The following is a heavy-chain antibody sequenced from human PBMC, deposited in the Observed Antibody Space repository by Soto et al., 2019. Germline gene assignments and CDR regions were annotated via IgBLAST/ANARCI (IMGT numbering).Heavy chain of an antibody. CDR1: GGTFSSYA. J-gene: IGHJ3*02. V-gene: IGHV1-69*12. Sequence: QVQLVQSGAEVKKPGSSVKVSCKASGGTFSSYAISWVRQAPGQGLEWMGGIIPIFGTANYAQKFQGRVTITADESTSTAYMELSSLRSEDTAVYYCARTIQLWFEGRDDAFDIWGQGTMVTVSS. D-gene: IGHD5-18*01. CDR3: ARTIQLWFEGRDDAFDI. CDR2: IIPIFGTA.